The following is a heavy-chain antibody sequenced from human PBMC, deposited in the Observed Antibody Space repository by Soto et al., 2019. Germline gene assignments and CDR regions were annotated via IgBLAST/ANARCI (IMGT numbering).Heavy chain of an antibody. CDR3: VKDRLGYSYDLYYFDY. CDR2: ISGSGGST. J-gene: IGHJ4*02. CDR1: GFTFSSYA. Sequence: PGGSLRLSCAASGFTFSSYAMSWVRQAPGKGLEWVSAISGSGGSTYYADSVKGRFTISRDNSKNTLYLQMNSLRAEDTAVYYCVKDRLGYSYDLYYFDYWGQGTLVTVSS. D-gene: IGHD5-18*01. V-gene: IGHV3-23*01.